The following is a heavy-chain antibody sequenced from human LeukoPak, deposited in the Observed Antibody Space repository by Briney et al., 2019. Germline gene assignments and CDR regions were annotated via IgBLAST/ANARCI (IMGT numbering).Heavy chain of an antibody. Sequence: GGSLRLSCAASGFTFDDYVMHWVRQAPGKGLEWVSGISWNSGSIGYADSVKGRFTISRDNSKNTLYLQMNSLRAEDTAVYYCAVSTVVTGDYYYYYGMDVWGQGTTVTVSS. V-gene: IGHV3-9*01. D-gene: IGHD4-23*01. CDR1: GFTFDDYV. CDR2: ISWNSGSI. CDR3: AVSTVVTGDYYYYYGMDV. J-gene: IGHJ6*02.